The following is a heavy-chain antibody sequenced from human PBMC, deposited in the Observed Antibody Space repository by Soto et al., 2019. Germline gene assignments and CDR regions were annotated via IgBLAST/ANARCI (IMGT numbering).Heavy chain of an antibody. V-gene: IGHV4-34*02. CDR3: ARGGGYCGGGSCYDDF. D-gene: IGHD2-15*01. CDR1: GGTFSGYF. Sequence: QVQLRQWGAGLLKPSETLSRTCAVYGGTFSGYFWTWIRQTPGKGLEWIGEVNYNGNTKYNPSLKSRVTISVETSKNHFSLKVHSVTAVDTAVYYCARGGGYCGGGSCYDDFWGQGTLVTVSS. J-gene: IGHJ4*02. CDR2: VNYNGNT.